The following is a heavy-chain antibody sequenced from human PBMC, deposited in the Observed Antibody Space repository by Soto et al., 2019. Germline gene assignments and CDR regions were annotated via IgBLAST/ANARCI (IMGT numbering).Heavy chain of an antibody. J-gene: IGHJ4*02. Sequence: QVQLQESGPGLVKPSGTLSLTCAVSGGSISSSNWWSWVRQPPGKGLEWIGEIYRSGSTNYNPPRKSRVTISVDQAKNQLSLKLSSVTAADTALDYGARERVYWGQGTLVTVSS. CDR2: IYRSGST. CDR3: ARERVY. CDR1: GGSISSSNW. V-gene: IGHV4-4*02.